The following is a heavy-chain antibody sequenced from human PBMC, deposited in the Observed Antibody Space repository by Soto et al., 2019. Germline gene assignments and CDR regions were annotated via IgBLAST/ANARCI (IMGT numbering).Heavy chain of an antibody. J-gene: IGHJ4*02. V-gene: IGHV5-51*01. CDR2: IYPGDSDA. CDR3: ARNWLGSEMAKMGIGY. CDR1: GYTFTTYW. D-gene: IGHD3-22*01. Sequence: GESLKISFKSSGYTFTTYWIVLVLQMPGKGLEWMGMIYPGDSDARYSPSFEGKVTISADKSISTAYVQWKSLKASDTAMYYCARNWLGSEMAKMGIGYWGQGTLVTVSS.